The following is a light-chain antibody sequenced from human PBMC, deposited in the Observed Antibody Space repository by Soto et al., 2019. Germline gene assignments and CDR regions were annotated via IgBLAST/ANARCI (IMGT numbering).Light chain of an antibody. V-gene: IGLV2-14*01. CDR1: SSDVGKYNY. J-gene: IGLJ2*01. CDR3: SSYTGSSINPVV. Sequence: QSVLTQPASVSGSPGQSITISCTGTSSDVGKYNYVSWYQQHPAKAPKLMIFEVSNRPSGVSNRFSGSKSGNTASLTISGLQAEDEAEYYCSSYTGSSINPVVFGGGTKLTVL. CDR2: EVS.